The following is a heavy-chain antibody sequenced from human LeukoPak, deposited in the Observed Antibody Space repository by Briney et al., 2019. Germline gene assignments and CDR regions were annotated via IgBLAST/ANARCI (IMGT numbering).Heavy chain of an antibody. CDR2: IRSKTYGGTT. CDR3: TRNFGWNYVDS. V-gene: IGHV3-49*04. Sequence: GGSLRLSCTASGFTFGDYAMSWVRQAPGKGLEWVGFIRSKTYGGTTEYAASVKDRFTISRDDSKRIAYLQMNSLKTEDTAVYYCTRNFGWNYVDSWGQEALVTVSS. CDR1: GFTFGDYA. J-gene: IGHJ4*02. D-gene: IGHD6-19*01.